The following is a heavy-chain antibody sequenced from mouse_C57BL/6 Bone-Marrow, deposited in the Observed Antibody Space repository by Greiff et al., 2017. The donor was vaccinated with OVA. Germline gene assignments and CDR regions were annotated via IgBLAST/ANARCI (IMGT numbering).Heavy chain of an antibody. J-gene: IGHJ3*01. V-gene: IGHV1-76*01. CDR1: GFTFTDYY. CDR2: IYPGSGNT. D-gene: IGHD1-1*01. Sequence: VQLQQSGAELVRPGASVKLSCKASGFTFTDYYINWVKQRPGQGLEWIARIYPGSGNTYYNEKFKGKATLTAEKSSSTAYMQLSSLTSEDSAVYVCAREGGNYGRLAYWGQGTLVTVSA. CDR3: AREGGNYGRLAY.